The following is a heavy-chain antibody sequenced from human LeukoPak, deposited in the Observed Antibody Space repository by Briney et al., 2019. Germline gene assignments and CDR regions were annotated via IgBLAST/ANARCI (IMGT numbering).Heavy chain of an antibody. CDR1: GYTFTTTY. CDR2: ISAYNGKT. D-gene: IGHD1-26*01. V-gene: IGHV1-18*01. CDR3: ARGGTYYPCMDY. J-gene: IGHJ4*02. Sequence: ASVKVSCKASGYTFTTTYINWVRQAPGQGLEWMGWISAYNGKTNYAQKFQGRVTMTTDSSTSTAYMDLTSLRSDDTAVYYCARGGTYYPCMDYWGQGTLVTVSS.